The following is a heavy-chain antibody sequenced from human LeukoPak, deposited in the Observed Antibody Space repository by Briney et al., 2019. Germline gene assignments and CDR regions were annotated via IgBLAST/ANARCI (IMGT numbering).Heavy chain of an antibody. V-gene: IGHV4-59*08. CDR3: ARHLVYGSGTQPYFDY. Sequence: PSETLSLTCTVSGGSISSYYWSWIRQPPGKGLEWIAYAYNSGSTNYNPSLKSRVTISVDTSKNQFSLDLFTVTAADTAVYYCARHLVYGSGTQPYFDYWGQGTLVTVSS. CDR1: GGSISSYY. D-gene: IGHD3-10*01. CDR2: AYNSGST. J-gene: IGHJ4*02.